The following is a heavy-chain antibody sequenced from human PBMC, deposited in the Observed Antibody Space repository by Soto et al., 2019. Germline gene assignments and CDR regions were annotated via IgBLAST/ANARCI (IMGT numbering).Heavy chain of an antibody. CDR3: AGRYCSGGSCYNYYGLDV. D-gene: IGHD2-15*01. CDR1: GFTFTSSA. CDR2: IVAGNGNT. V-gene: IGHV1-58*01. J-gene: IGHJ6*02. Sequence: GASVKVSCKASGFTFTSSAVQWVRQARGQRLEWIGWIVAGNGNTNYAQKFQERVTITRDMSTSTAYMELSSLGSEDTAVYYCAGRYCSGGSCYNYYGLDVWGQGTTVTVSS.